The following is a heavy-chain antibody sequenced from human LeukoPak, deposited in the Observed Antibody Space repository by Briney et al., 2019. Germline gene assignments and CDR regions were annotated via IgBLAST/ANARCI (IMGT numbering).Heavy chain of an antibody. CDR1: GFTFSSYA. CDR2: ISGSGGST. CDR3: AKGTMVRGGFFDY. D-gene: IGHD3-10*01. Sequence: GGSLRLSCAASGFTFSSYAMSWVRQAPGKGLEWVSAISGSGGSTYYADSVKGRFTISGDNSKNTLYLQMDSLRAEDTAVYYCAKGTMVRGGFFDYWGQGTLVTVSP. V-gene: IGHV3-23*01. J-gene: IGHJ4*02.